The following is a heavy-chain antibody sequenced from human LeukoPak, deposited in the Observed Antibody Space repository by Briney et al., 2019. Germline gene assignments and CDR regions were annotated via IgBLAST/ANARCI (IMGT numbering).Heavy chain of an antibody. CDR1: GYTFTGYY. CDR2: INPNSGGT. J-gene: IGHJ3*02. Sequence: ASVKVSCKASGYTFTGYYMHWVRQAPGQGLEWMGRINPNSGGTNYAQKFQGRVTMTRDTSISKAYMELSRLRSDDTAVYYCAVAGCSSSWALAAFDIGGQATMVTVSS. CDR3: AVAGCSSSWALAAFDI. V-gene: IGHV1-2*06. D-gene: IGHD6-13*01.